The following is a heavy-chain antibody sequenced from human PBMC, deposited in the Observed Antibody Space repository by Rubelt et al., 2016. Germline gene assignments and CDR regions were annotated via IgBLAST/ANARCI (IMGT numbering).Heavy chain of an antibody. CDR3: ARLIIATHPDY. J-gene: IGHJ4*02. D-gene: IGHD2-15*01. CDR2: IYYSGST. CDR1: GGSVSSTNYY. V-gene: IGHV4-39*01. Sequence: QLQLQESGPGLVKPSETLSLTCTVSGGSVSSTNYYWGWIRQPPGKGLEWIGNIYYSGSTYYNPSLKSRVTISVDTSKNQFSLKLSSVTAADTAGYYCARLIIATHPDYWGQGTLVTVSS.